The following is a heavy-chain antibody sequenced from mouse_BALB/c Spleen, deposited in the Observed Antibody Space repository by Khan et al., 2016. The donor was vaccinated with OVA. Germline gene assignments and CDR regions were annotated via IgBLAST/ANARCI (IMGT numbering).Heavy chain of an antibody. J-gene: IGHJ1*01. CDR3: ARGASYWYFDV. V-gene: IGHV9-1*02. CDR1: GYTFTNYG. CDR2: INTYTGEP. Sequence: QIQLVQSGPELKKPGETVKISCKASGYTFTNYGMNWVIQAPGKGLKWMGWINTYTGEPSYTDDFKGRFAFSLETSASTVYLQINNLETEDMATYFCARGASYWYFDVWGAGTTVTVSS.